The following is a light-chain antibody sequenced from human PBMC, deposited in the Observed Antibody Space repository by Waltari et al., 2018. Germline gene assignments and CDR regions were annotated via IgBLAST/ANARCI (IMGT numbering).Light chain of an antibody. CDR3: SSPSTNNVVV. Sequence: QSALTQPASVSASPGQSITISCTGTSGDIGGSDFVSWYQHHPGRAPKVLIFDVNHRPSGISDRSSGSKSGNTASLTISGLQAEDDADYYCSSPSTNNVVVFGGGTKVTVL. CDR2: DVN. J-gene: IGLJ2*01. V-gene: IGLV2-14*01. CDR1: SGDIGGSDF.